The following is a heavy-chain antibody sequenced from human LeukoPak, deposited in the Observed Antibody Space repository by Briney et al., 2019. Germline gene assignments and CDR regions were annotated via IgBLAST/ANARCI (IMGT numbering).Heavy chain of an antibody. CDR2: ISSSGSAI. Sequence: GGSLRLSCAASGFTFSSYEMNWVRQAPGKGLEWVSFISSSGSAIHYADAVKGRFTISRDNAKNSLSLQMSSLRAEDTALYFCARSAGRLSPIDDWGQGTLVTVSS. J-gene: IGHJ4*02. CDR3: ARSAGRLSPIDD. V-gene: IGHV3-48*03. D-gene: IGHD5/OR15-5a*01. CDR1: GFTFSSYE.